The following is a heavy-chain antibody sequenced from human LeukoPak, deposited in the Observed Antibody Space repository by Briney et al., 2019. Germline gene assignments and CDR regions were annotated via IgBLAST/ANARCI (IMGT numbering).Heavy chain of an antibody. V-gene: IGHV4-59*08. D-gene: IGHD2-15*01. CDR3: ARTYCSGGSCHFDY. CDR2: IYYSGST. Sequence: SETLSLTCTVSGGSISGYYWSWIRQPPGKGLEWIGYIYYSGSTNYNPSLKSRVTISVDTSKNQFSLKLSSVTAADTAVYYCARTYCSGGSCHFDYWGQGTLVTVSS. CDR1: GGSISGYY. J-gene: IGHJ4*02.